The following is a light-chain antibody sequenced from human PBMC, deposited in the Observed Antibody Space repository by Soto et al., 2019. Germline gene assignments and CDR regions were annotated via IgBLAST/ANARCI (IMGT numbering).Light chain of an antibody. CDR3: QSYDSSLSGPYV. J-gene: IGLJ1*01. CDR1: SSNIGAGYD. Sequence: QYVLTQPPSVSGAPGQRVTISSPGSSSNIGAGYDVHWYQQLPGTAPKLLIYGNSNRPSGVPDRFSGSKSGTSASLAITGLQAEDEADYYCQSYDSSLSGPYVFGTGTKVTVL. V-gene: IGLV1-40*01. CDR2: GNS.